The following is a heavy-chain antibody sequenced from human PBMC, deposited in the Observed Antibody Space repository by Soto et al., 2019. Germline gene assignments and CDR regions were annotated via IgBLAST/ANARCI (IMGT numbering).Heavy chain of an antibody. Sequence: ASVKVSCKASGYTFTSYYMHWLRQAPGQGLEWMGIINASGGSTSYAQKFQGRVTMTRDTSTSTVYMELSSLRSEDTAVYYCSRSRSGYYGHYFDHWGQGTLVTVSS. CDR2: INASGGST. J-gene: IGHJ4*02. CDR3: SRSRSGYYGHYFDH. CDR1: GYTFTSYY. D-gene: IGHD3-3*01. V-gene: IGHV1-46*01.